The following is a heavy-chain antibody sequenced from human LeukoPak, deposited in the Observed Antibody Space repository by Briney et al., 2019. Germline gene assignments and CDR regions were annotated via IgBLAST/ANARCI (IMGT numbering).Heavy chain of an antibody. J-gene: IGHJ6*03. D-gene: IGHD1-26*01. CDR3: AKNRGAGSHYYYHMNV. Sequence: PGGSLRLSCAASGFTVSSNEMSWVRQAAGKGLEWVSLISGSGGGTYYADSVKGRFTISRDNSKNTLYLQLNSLRVEDTAVYYCAKNRGAGSHYYYHMNVWGKGTTVTVSS. CDR2: ISGSGGGT. CDR1: GFTVSSNE. V-gene: IGHV3-23*01.